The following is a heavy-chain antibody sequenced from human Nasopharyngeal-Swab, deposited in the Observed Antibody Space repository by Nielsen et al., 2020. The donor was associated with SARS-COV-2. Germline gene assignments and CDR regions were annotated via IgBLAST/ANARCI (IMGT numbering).Heavy chain of an antibody. CDR3: ASGGAGGVIVTYYLDY. J-gene: IGHJ4*02. V-gene: IGHV1-3*01. D-gene: IGHD3-16*02. CDR2: INAGKGNT. Sequence: WARQAPGQRREWMGWINAGKGNTKYPQKFQGRVTRTRDTSASTAYMELSSLRSEDTAVYYSASGGAGGVIVTYYLDYWGQGTLVTVSS.